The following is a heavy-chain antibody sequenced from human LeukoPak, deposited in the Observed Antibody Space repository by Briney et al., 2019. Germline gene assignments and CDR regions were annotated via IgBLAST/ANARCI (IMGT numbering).Heavy chain of an antibody. CDR1: GGSISSYY. D-gene: IGHD2-21*02. V-gene: IGHV4-4*07. J-gene: IGHJ5*02. CDR3: ARDPLAYCGGDCLDWFDP. CDR2: IYTSGST. Sequence: SETLSLTCTVSGGSISSYYWSWIRQPAGKGLEWIGRIYTSGSTNYNPSLKSRVTMSVDTSKNQFSLKLSSVTAADTAVYYCARDPLAYCGGDCLDWFDPWGQGTLVTVSS.